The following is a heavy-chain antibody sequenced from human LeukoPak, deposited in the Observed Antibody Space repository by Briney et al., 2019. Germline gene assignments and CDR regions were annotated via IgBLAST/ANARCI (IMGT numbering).Heavy chain of an antibody. CDR1: GVTVGNNY. CDR2: IYSGGST. D-gene: IGHD6-6*01. Sequence: GGSLRLSCAASGVTVGNNYRIGVPKAPGKGLEWVSLIYSGGSTHYADSVKGRFTISRDNSKNTLYLQMNSLRVDDTAVYYCARDPPAVAANTYGWGQGTLVTVSS. CDR3: ARDPPAVAANTYG. J-gene: IGHJ4*02. V-gene: IGHV3-66*01.